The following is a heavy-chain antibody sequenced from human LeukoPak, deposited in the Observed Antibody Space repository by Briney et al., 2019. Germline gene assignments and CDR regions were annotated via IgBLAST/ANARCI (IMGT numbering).Heavy chain of an antibody. CDR2: IRSQANSYAT. J-gene: IGHJ4*02. Sequence: PGGSLKLSCAASGFTFSDSAVHWVRHASGKGLKWLGRIRSQANSYATEYAAPVKGRCTISRDDSRNTASLQMNSLKSEDTAIYYCSSPSRSLYCGSACHACWGQGTLVTASS. CDR1: GFTFSDSA. D-gene: IGHD2-21*02. CDR3: SSPSRSLYCGSACHAC. V-gene: IGHV3-73*01.